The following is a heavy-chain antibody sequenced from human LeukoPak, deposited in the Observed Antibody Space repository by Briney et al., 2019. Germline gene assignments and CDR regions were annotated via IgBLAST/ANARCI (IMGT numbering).Heavy chain of an antibody. J-gene: IGHJ6*03. CDR3: ATSAVAGNYYYYMDV. CDR2: IYPGDSDT. V-gene: IGHV5-51*01. CDR1: GYFFSSYW. Sequence: GESLKISCKGSGYFFSSYWIGWVRQMPGKGLEWMGIIYPGDSDTRYSPSFQGQVTISADKSISTAYLQWSSLKASDTAMYYCATSAVAGNYYYYMDVWGKGTTVTVSS. D-gene: IGHD6-19*01.